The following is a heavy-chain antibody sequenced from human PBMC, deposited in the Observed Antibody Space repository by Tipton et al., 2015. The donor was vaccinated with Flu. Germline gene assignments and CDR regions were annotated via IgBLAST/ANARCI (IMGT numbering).Heavy chain of an antibody. CDR2: MYSSGTT. CDR1: GGSISSFY. J-gene: IGHJ4*02. Sequence: LRLSCTVSGGSISSFYWSWIRQPAGKGLEWIGRMYSSGTTKYNPSLKSRVTMSVDTTKNQFSLKLSSVTAADTAVYYCARESPPDYWGQGILVTVSS. CDR3: ARESPPDY. V-gene: IGHV4-4*07.